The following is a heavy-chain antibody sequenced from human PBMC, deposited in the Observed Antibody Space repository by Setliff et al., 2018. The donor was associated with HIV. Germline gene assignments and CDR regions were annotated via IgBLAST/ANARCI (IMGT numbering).Heavy chain of an antibody. CDR2: IWNDGSNK. V-gene: IGHV3-33*01. Sequence: PGGSLRLSCAASGFVFTRFGFHWVRQAPGKGLEWVAVIWNDGSNKYYADSVKGRFSISRDNSKNTVYLQMDGLRADDTAIYYCARLNWGPWGQGILVTVSS. D-gene: IGHD7-27*01. CDR1: GFVFTRFG. CDR3: ARLNWGP. J-gene: IGHJ5*02.